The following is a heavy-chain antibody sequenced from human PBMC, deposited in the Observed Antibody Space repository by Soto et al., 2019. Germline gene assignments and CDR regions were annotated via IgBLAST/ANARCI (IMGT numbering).Heavy chain of an antibody. V-gene: IGHV3-11*01. CDR2: ISDSGSLT. Sequence: QVQLVESGGGLVKPEGSLRLSCAASGFTFSAYYMSWIRQAPGKGLEWVSYISDSGSLTHYGDSVKGRFPISRDNVKASLYLQMDSLRAEDTAIYYCARALVLGVGALSQWGQGTLVTVSS. CDR3: ARALVLGVGALSQ. CDR1: GFTFSAYY. D-gene: IGHD1-26*01. J-gene: IGHJ4*02.